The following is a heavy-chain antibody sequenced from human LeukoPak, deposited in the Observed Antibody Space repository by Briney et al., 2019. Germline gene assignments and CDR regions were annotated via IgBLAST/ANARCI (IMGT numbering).Heavy chain of an antibody. CDR3: ARGRFRYSSGWYNWFDP. CDR1: GGSFSGYY. D-gene: IGHD6-19*01. V-gene: IGHV4-34*01. J-gene: IGHJ5*02. Sequence: SETLSLTCAVYGGSFSGYYWSWIRQPPGKGLEWIGEINHSGSTNYNPSLKSRVTISVDTSKNQFSLKLSSVTAADTAVYYCARGRFRYSSGWYNWFDPWGQGTLVTVSS. CDR2: INHSGST.